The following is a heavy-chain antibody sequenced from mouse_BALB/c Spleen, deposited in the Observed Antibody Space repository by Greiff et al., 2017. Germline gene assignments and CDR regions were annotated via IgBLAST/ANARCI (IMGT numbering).Heavy chain of an antibody. CDR3: TRDWDEGFAY. Sequence: EVKLVESGGGLVKPGGSLKLSCAASGFTFSSYTMSWVRQTPEKRLEWVATISSGGSYTYYPDSVKGRFTISRDNAKNTLYLQMSSLKSEDTAMYYCTRDWDEGFAYWGQGTLVTVSA. CDR2: ISSGGSYT. CDR1: GFTFSSYT. J-gene: IGHJ3*01. V-gene: IGHV5-6-4*01. D-gene: IGHD4-1*01.